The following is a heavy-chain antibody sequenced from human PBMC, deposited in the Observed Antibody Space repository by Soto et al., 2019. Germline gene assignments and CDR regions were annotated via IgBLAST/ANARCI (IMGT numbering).Heavy chain of an antibody. CDR3: ATPRDQGMVSRLGH. J-gene: IGHJ4*02. CDR1: GSPFSNYP. D-gene: IGHD2-21*01. CDR2: ITGGGGNT. V-gene: IGHV3-23*01. Sequence: PGGPLRRSCPAGGSPFSNYPMGWVREAQGKGLEWVSSITGGGGNTYYADYVKGRFTISRDNSKKTLYLQMISLRAEDRAIYSCATPRDQGMVSRLGHWGQGTLVTVSS.